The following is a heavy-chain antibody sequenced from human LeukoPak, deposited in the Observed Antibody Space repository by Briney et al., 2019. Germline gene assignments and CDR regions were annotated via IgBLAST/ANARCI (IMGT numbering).Heavy chain of an antibody. V-gene: IGHV3-30*18. CDR3: AKELVRGVNAYYYYYGMDV. D-gene: IGHD3-10*01. J-gene: IGHJ6*02. CDR2: IPYDGSNK. CDR1: GFTFSSYG. Sequence: GRSLRLSCAASGFTFSSYGMHWVRQTPGKGLEWVAVIPYDGSNKNFADSVKGRFTISRDNSKNTLYLQMNSLRAEDTAVYYCAKELVRGVNAYYYYYGMDVWGQGTTVTVS.